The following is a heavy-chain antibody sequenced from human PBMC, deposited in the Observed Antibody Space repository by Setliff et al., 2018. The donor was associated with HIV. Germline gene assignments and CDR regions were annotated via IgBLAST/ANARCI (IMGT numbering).Heavy chain of an antibody. Sequence: SETLSLTCSVSGDSISRSRYYWGWIRQPPGKGLEWIGSFYYSGSTSYNPSLKSRVTISGDTSKNQFSLKLSSVTAADAAVYYCASRVYYYDSSGYLREEGFDPWGQGTLVTVSS. J-gene: IGHJ5*02. CDR3: ASRVYYYDSSGYLREEGFDP. D-gene: IGHD3-22*01. CDR1: GDSISRSRYY. V-gene: IGHV4-39*01. CDR2: FYYSGST.